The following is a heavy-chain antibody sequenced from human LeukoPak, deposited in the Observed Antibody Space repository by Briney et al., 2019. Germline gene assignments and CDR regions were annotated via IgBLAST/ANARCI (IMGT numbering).Heavy chain of an antibody. Sequence: PGGSLRLSCAASGFTFSKYAMHWVRQAPGKGLEWVALISYDGSNKYYADSVKGRFTISRDNSKNTLYLQMNSLRAEDTAVYYCAKTNYDSSGYLDYWGQGTLVTVSS. CDR3: AKTNYDSSGYLDY. J-gene: IGHJ4*02. D-gene: IGHD3-22*01. V-gene: IGHV3-30*18. CDR1: GFTFSKYA. CDR2: ISYDGSNK.